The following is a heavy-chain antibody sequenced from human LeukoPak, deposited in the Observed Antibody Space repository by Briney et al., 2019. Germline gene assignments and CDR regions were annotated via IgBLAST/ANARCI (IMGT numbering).Heavy chain of an antibody. Sequence: GGPLRLSCAASGFTFSTYGMNWVRQAPGKGLEWVSYISSSTSTIYYADSVEGRFTISRDNAKNSLYLQMNSLRDEDTAVYYCARAYCGGGFCYSGFDYWGQGTLVTVSS. CDR3: ARAYCGGGFCYSGFDY. CDR1: GFTFSTYG. D-gene: IGHD2-15*01. J-gene: IGHJ4*02. CDR2: ISSSTSTI. V-gene: IGHV3-48*02.